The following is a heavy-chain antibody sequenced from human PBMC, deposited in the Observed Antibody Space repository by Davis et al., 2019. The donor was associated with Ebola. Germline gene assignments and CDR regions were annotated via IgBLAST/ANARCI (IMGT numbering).Heavy chain of an antibody. Sequence: AASVKVSCKASAGTFSSYAISWVRQAPGQGLEWMGGIIPIFGTANYAQKFQGRVTTTADESTSTAYMELSSLRTGDTAVYYCARGRTGIGRFDPWGQGTLVTVSS. D-gene: IGHD1-1*01. CDR1: AGTFSSYA. CDR2: IIPIFGTA. CDR3: ARGRTGIGRFDP. V-gene: IGHV1-69*13. J-gene: IGHJ5*02.